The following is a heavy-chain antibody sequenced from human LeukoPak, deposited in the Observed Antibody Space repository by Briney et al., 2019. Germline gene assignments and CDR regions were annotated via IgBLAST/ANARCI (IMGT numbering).Heavy chain of an antibody. CDR1: GFTFNTYA. J-gene: IGHJ4*02. V-gene: IGHV3-23*01. Sequence: GGSLRLSCAASGFTFNTYAKSWVRQAPGKGLEWVSLFSGSGDSTYYTDSVKGRFTISRDTSKSTLYLQMNSLRAEDSAVYYCARDRRVGCGFTTCNLFDYWGQGTLLAVCS. CDR2: FSGSGDST. D-gene: IGHD2-2*01. CDR3: ARDRRVGCGFTTCNLFDY.